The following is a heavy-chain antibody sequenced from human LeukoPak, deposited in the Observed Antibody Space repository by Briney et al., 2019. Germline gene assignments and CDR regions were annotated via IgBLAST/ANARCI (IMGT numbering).Heavy chain of an antibody. J-gene: IGHJ4*02. CDR3: ARRLCGIGTCYKFDY. D-gene: IGHD2-15*01. CDR2: SRNKASSYTT. CDR1: GFKFSDHY. Sequence: GGSQRLSCAASGFKFSDHYIDWVRQAPGKGLEWVGRSRNKASSYTTEYAASVEGRFTISRDNAENSLYLQMNSLRAEDTAVYFCARRLCGIGTCYKFDYWGQGTLVTVSS. V-gene: IGHV3-72*01.